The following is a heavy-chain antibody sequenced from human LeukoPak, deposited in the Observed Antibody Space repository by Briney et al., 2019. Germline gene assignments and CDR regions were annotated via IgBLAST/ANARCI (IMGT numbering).Heavy chain of an antibody. CDR1: GYTFTGYY. J-gene: IGHJ4*02. V-gene: IGHV1-2*02. CDR2: INPNSGGT. Sequence: ASVKVSCRASGYTFTGYYMHWVRQAPGQGREWMGWINPNSGGTNYAQKFQGRVTMTRDTSISTAYMELSRLRSDDTAVYYCARGQLRLRSPLYNWNVGGYWGQGTLVTVSS. D-gene: IGHD1-1*01. CDR3: ARGQLRLRSPLYNWNVGGY.